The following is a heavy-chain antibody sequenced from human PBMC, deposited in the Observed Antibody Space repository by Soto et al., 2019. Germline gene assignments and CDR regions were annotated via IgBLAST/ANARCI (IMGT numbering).Heavy chain of an antibody. D-gene: IGHD3-22*01. J-gene: IGHJ6*02. CDR2: ISSRGSTI. CDR3: AREGYYSVYDMDV. CDR1: GFTFSDYY. Sequence: ESGGGLVKPGGSLRLSCAASGFTFSDYYMTWIRQAPGKGLEWVSYISSRGSTISYADSVKGRFTISRDNAKNSLYLQMNSLRAEDTAVYYCAREGYYSVYDMDVWGQGTTVTVSS. V-gene: IGHV3-11*01.